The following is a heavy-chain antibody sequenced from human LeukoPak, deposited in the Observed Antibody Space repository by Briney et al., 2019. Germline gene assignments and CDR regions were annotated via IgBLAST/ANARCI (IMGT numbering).Heavy chain of an antibody. CDR1: GFTFSSFG. V-gene: IGHV3-30*18. D-gene: IGHD6-13*01. CDR3: AKDGAGSWFGEAT. Sequence: GRSLRLSCAASGFTFSSFGMQWVRQAPGKGLEWVALISHDGSNKHYADSVKGRFTISRDNSKNTLYLQMNGLRPEDTAVYYCAKDGAGSWFGEATWGQGTLVTVSS. J-gene: IGHJ5*02. CDR2: ISHDGSNK.